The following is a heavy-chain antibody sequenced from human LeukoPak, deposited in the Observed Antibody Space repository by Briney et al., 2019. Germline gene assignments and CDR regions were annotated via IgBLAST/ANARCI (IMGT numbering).Heavy chain of an antibody. D-gene: IGHD6-19*01. J-gene: IGHJ4*02. Sequence: KAGGSLRLSCTSSGFTFGDYAMSWFRQAPGKGLEWVGFIRSKAYGGTTKYAASVKGRFTISRDDSKTLAYLQMNSLTTEDTAVYFCTRTQEGYSSGWYPITFDFWGQGTLVTVSS. V-gene: IGHV3-49*05. CDR3: TRTQEGYSSGWYPITFDF. CDR1: GFTFGDYA. CDR2: IRSKAYGGTT.